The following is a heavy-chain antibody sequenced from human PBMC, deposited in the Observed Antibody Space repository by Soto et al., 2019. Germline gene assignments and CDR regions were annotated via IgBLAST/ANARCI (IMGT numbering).Heavy chain of an antibody. CDR2: IKQDGSEK. CDR3: ARDGDGYPA. V-gene: IGHV3-7*01. D-gene: IGHD1-1*01. J-gene: IGHJ5*02. CDR1: GFTFSRNW. Sequence: EVQLVESGGGLVQPGGFLTLSCAASGFTFSRNWMSWVRQAPGKGLEWVANIKQDGSEKYYADAVKGRFTLSRDNVENSLYLQMNSLRAEDTAVYYCARDGDGYPAWGQGTLVTVSS.